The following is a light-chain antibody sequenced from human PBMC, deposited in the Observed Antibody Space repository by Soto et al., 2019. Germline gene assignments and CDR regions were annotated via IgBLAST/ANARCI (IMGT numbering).Light chain of an antibody. Sequence: EIVLTQSPGTLSLSPGERATLSCRASQSVSSHLAWYQQKPGQAPRLLIYDASNRATGIPARFSGSVSGTDFPLTISSLEPEDFAVYHGVQRTTGPWTCGQGSKVEIK. J-gene: IGKJ1*01. CDR1: QSVSSH. CDR2: DAS. CDR3: VQRTTGPWT. V-gene: IGKV3-11*01.